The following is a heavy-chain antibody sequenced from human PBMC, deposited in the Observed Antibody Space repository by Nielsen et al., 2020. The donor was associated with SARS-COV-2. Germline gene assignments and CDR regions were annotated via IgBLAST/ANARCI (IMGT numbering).Heavy chain of an antibody. CDR1: GFTFSNAW. J-gene: IGHJ4*02. D-gene: IGHD3-3*01. CDR2: IKSKTDGGTT. V-gene: IGHV3-15*01. CDR3: AGVTIFGVVIGSFDY. Sequence: GGSLRLSCAASGFTFSNAWMSWVRQAPGKGLEWVGRIKSKTDGGTTDYAAPVKGRFTISRDDSKNTLYLQMNSLRAEDTAVYYCAGVTIFGVVIGSFDYWGQGTLVTVSS.